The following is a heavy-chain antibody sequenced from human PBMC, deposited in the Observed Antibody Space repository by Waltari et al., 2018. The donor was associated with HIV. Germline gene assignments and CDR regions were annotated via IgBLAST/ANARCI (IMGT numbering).Heavy chain of an antibody. CDR2: IYYSGSA. V-gene: IGHV4-39*02. D-gene: IGHD3-22*01. CDR1: GGSITSSSYY. J-gene: IGHJ4*02. Sequence: QLQLQESGPGLVKPSETLSLTCTVSGGSITSSSYYWGWIRQPPGKGLEWIGSIYYSGSAYYNSSLKSRVTISVDMSKNQFSLKLNSVTAADTAVYYCARDRYYYARTGSPDYWGQGTLVTVSS. CDR3: ARDRYYYARTGSPDY.